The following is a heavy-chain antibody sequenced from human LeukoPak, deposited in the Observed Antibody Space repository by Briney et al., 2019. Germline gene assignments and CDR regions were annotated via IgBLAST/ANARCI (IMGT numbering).Heavy chain of an antibody. Sequence: GESLKISCKGSGYSFTSYWIGWVRQMPGKGLEWMGIFYPGDSDTRYSPSFQGQVTISADKSISTAYLQWSSLKASDTAMYYCARQSSQGSSSSSTFDYWGQGTLVTVSS. CDR3: ARQSSQGSSSSSTFDY. V-gene: IGHV5-51*01. J-gene: IGHJ4*02. CDR2: FYPGDSDT. D-gene: IGHD6-6*01. CDR1: GYSFTSYW.